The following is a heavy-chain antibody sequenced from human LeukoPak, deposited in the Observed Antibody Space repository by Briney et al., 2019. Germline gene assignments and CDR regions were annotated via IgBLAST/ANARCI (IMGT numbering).Heavy chain of an antibody. CDR1: GGSFSGYY. V-gene: IGHV4-34*01. D-gene: IGHD4-17*01. J-gene: IGHJ4*02. Sequence: SETLSLTCAVYGGSFSGYYWSWIRQPPGKGLEWIGEINHSGSTNYNPSLKSRVTISVDTSKNQFSLKLSSVTAADTAVYYCARATMTTALYYFDYWGQGTLVTVSS. CDR2: INHSGST. CDR3: ARATMTTALYYFDY.